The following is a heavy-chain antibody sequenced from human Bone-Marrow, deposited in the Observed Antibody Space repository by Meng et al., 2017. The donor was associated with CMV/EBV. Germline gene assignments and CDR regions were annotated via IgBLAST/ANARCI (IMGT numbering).Heavy chain of an antibody. J-gene: IGHJ4*02. CDR1: GGTFSSYT. CDR2: IIPILGIA. Sequence: SVKVSCKASGGTFSSYTISWVRQSPGQGLEWMGRIIPILGIANYAQKFQGRVTIPADKATRTAYMELSSLRAEDTAVYYCARVGAGLSPPFDYWGQGTLVTVSS. CDR3: ARVGAGLSPPFDY. D-gene: IGHD1-26*01. V-gene: IGHV1-69*02.